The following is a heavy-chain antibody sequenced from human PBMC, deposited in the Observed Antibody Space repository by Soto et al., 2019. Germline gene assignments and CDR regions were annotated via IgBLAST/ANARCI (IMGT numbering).Heavy chain of an antibody. V-gene: IGHV3-48*01. Sequence: GGSLRLSCAASGFTFSSYSMNWVRQAPGKGLEWVSYISSSSSTIYYADSVKGRFTISRDNAKNSLYLQMNSLRAEDTAVYYCARDRAGAQYGLDVWGQGTTVTVSS. D-gene: IGHD1-26*01. CDR2: ISSSSSTI. CDR3: ARDRAGAQYGLDV. CDR1: GFTFSSYS. J-gene: IGHJ6*02.